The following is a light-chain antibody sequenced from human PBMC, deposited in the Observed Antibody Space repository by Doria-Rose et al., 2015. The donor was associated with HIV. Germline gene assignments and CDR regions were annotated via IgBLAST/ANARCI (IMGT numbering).Light chain of an antibody. V-gene: IGKV3-20*01. Sequence: DIVMTQSPGTLSLSPGERATPSCRASQSFSSTYLAWYQQKPGQAPSLLIYDGSTGATGISDRFSASGSGTDFTLTINRLEPEDFALYYCHQYGTSWTFGQGTKVEI. CDR3: HQYGTSWT. J-gene: IGKJ1*01. CDR2: DGS. CDR1: QSFSSTY.